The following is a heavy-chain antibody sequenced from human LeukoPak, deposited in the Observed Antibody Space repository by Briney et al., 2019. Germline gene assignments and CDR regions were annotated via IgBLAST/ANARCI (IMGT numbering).Heavy chain of an antibody. J-gene: IGHJ4*02. V-gene: IGHV3-9*01. Sequence: QPGGSLRLSCAASGFTFDDYAMRWVRQAPGKGLEWVSGISWNSGSIGYADSVKGRFTISRDNAKNSLYLQMNSLRAEDTALYYCAKGGHSYGYFDYWGQGTLVTVSS. D-gene: IGHD5-18*01. CDR2: ISWNSGSI. CDR1: GFTFDDYA. CDR3: AKGGHSYGYFDY.